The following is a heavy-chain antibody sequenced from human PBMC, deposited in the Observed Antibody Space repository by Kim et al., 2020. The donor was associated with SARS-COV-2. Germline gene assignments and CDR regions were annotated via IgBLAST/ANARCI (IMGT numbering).Heavy chain of an antibody. CDR1: GFTFSDYY. Sequence: GGSLRLSCAASGFTFSDYYMSWIRQAPGKGLEWVSYISSSGSTIYYADSVKGRFTISRDNAKNSLYLQMNSLRAEDTAVYYCARESIAAAGYYYYGMDVWGQGTTVTVSS. V-gene: IGHV3-11*04. D-gene: IGHD6-13*01. J-gene: IGHJ6*02. CDR2: ISSSGSTI. CDR3: ARESIAAAGYYYYGMDV.